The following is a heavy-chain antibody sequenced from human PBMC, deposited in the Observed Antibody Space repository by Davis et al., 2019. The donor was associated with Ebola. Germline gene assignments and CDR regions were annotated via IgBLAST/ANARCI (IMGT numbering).Heavy chain of an antibody. Sequence: ASVKVSCKASGYTFTSYDINWVRQATGQGLEWMGWMNPNSGNTGYAQKFQGRVTMTRNTSISTAYMELSSLRSEDTAVYYCARGAAPWYYDILTGPAAPYYYYGMDVWGKGTTVTVSS. CDR2: MNPNSGNT. D-gene: IGHD3-9*01. CDR1: GYTFTSYD. J-gene: IGHJ6*04. CDR3: ARGAAPWYYDILTGPAAPYYYYGMDV. V-gene: IGHV1-8*01.